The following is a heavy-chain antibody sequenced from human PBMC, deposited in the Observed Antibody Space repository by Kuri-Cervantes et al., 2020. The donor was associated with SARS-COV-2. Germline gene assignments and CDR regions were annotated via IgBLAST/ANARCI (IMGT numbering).Heavy chain of an antibody. D-gene: IGHD2-2*01. J-gene: IGHJ4*02. CDR1: GGSFSGYY. CDR2: INHSGST. V-gene: IGHV4-34*01. CDR3: ARGRGALGYCSSTSCYRGWYFDY. Sequence: SETLSLTCAVYGGSFSGYYWSWIRQPPGKGLGWIGEINHSGSTNYNPSLKSRVTISVDTSKNQFSLKLSSVTAADTAVYYCARGRGALGYCSSTSCYRGWYFDYWGQGTLVTVSS.